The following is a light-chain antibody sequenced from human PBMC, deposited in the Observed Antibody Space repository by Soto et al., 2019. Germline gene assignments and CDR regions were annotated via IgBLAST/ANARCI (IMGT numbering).Light chain of an antibody. CDR1: SSDVGSYNY. J-gene: IGLJ1*01. CDR2: EVT. V-gene: IGLV2-8*01. CDR3: SSYAGSNIYV. Sequence: QSVLTQPPSASGSPGQSVTISCTGTSSDVGSYNYVSWYRLHPGKAPKLMIYEVTKRPSGVPDRFSGSKSGNTASLTVSGLQAEDEADYYCSSYAGSNIYVFGTGTKGTVL.